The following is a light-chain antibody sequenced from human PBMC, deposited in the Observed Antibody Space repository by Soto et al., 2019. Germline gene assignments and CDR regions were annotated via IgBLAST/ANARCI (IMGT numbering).Light chain of an antibody. V-gene: IGLV2-8*01. J-gene: IGLJ2*01. CDR1: SSDVGGYNY. Sequence: QSVLTQPPSASGSPGQSVTISCTGMSSDVGGYNYVSWYQQHPGKAPKLMIYEVTKRPSGVPDRFSGSKSGNMASLTVSGLQAEDEADYYCSSYAGSNSVLFGGGTKVTVL. CDR2: EVT. CDR3: SSYAGSNSVL.